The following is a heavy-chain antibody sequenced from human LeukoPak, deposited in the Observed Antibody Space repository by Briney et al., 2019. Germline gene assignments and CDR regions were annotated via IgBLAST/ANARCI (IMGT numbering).Heavy chain of an antibody. CDR2: IKPDGSEK. CDR3: VRGGTYWTVS. CDR1: GFVFSASY. Sequence: GGSLRLSCAASGFVFSASYMSWVRKAPGKGLEWVATIKPDGSEKYHVDSVSGRFTISRDHTNDSLFLQMNSLRVDDTAVYYCVRGGTYWTVSWGQGTLVNVS. J-gene: IGHJ5*01. V-gene: IGHV3-7*01.